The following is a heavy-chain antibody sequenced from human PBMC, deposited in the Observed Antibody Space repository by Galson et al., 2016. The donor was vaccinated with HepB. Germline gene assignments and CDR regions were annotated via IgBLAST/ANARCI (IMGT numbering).Heavy chain of an antibody. CDR2: INPGGSQR. CDR3: ARGRGGFCIANTCHAEYFDY. CDR1: GFTFSSYW. Sequence: SLRLSCAASGFTFSSYWMGCVRRAPGKGLEWVANINPGGSQRYYMDSVKGRFTISRDNTRNSVSLQMSSLRAEDTAVYYCARGRGGFCIANTCHAEYFDYWGQGTLVTVSS. J-gene: IGHJ4*02. D-gene: IGHD3-16*01. V-gene: IGHV3-7*01.